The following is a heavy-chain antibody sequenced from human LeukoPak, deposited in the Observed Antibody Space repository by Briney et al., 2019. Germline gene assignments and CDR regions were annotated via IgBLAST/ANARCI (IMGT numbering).Heavy chain of an antibody. D-gene: IGHD3-22*01. Sequence: SETLSLTCTVSGGSISSGSYYWSWIRQPAGKGLEWIGRIYTSGSTNYNPSLKSRVTISVDTSKNQFSLKLGSVTAADTAVYYCAREGDSSGYDWFDPWGQGTLVTVSS. V-gene: IGHV4-61*02. CDR1: GGSISSGSYY. J-gene: IGHJ5*02. CDR2: IYTSGST. CDR3: AREGDSSGYDWFDP.